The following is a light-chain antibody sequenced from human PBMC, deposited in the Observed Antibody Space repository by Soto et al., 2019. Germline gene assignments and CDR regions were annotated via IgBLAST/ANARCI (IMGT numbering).Light chain of an antibody. Sequence: DIQMTQSPSSLSASVGDRVTITCRASQSISSYLNWYQQKPGKAPKLLIYDASSLQSGVPSRFSGSGSGTDLTLTIRSLQPEDFATYYCQQSYSTPPTFGQGTKVEIK. CDR2: DAS. CDR3: QQSYSTPPT. V-gene: IGKV1-39*01. J-gene: IGKJ1*01. CDR1: QSISSY.